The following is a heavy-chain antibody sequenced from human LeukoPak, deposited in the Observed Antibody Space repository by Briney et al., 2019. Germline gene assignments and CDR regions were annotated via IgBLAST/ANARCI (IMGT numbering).Heavy chain of an antibody. J-gene: IGHJ4*02. D-gene: IGHD3-22*01. CDR2: INHSGST. CDR1: GGSISSSSYY. CDR3: ARDRDNYYDSSGYYSGTGV. V-gene: IGHV4-39*07. Sequence: SETLSLTCTVSGGSISSSSYYWSWIRQPPGKGLEWIGEINHSGSTYYNPSLKSRVTISVDTSKNQFSLKLSSVTAADTAVYYCARDRDNYYDSSGYYSGTGVWGQGTLVTVSS.